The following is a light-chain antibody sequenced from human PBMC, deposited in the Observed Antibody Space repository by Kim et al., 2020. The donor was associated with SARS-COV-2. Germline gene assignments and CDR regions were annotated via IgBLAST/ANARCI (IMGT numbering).Light chain of an antibody. Sequence: EIVLTQSPGTLSLSPGERATLSCRASQSVSSNYVACYQQKPGQAPRLLIYGASSTATGIPDRFSGSGSGTDFTLTISRLEPEDFAVYYCQQYGSSPLTFGQGTKVDIK. CDR1: QSVSSNY. V-gene: IGKV3-20*01. CDR2: GAS. J-gene: IGKJ1*01. CDR3: QQYGSSPLT.